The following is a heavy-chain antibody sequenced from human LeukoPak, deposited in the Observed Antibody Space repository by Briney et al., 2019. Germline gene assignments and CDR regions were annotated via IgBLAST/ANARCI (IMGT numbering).Heavy chain of an antibody. Sequence: GGSLRLSCAASGFTFSSYGMHWVRQAPGKGLEWVAVIWYDGSNKYYADSVKGRFTISRDNSKNTLYLQMNSLRAEDTAVYYCAREGDSPEDFDIWGQGTMVTVSS. V-gene: IGHV3-33*01. CDR3: AREGDSPEDFDI. D-gene: IGHD1-14*01. CDR2: IWYDGSNK. CDR1: GFTFSSYG. J-gene: IGHJ3*02.